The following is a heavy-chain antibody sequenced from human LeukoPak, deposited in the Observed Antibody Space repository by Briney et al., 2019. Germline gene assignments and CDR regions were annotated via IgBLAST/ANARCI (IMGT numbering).Heavy chain of an antibody. CDR3: ARSVSEQRYDFDY. Sequence: GESLKISCKGSGYSFTSYWIGWVRQMPGKGLEWMGIIYPGDSDTRYSPSFQGQVTISADKPISTAYLQWSSLKASDTAMYYCARSVSEQRYDFDYWGQGTLVTVSS. D-gene: IGHD6-25*01. CDR1: GYSFTSYW. J-gene: IGHJ4*02. V-gene: IGHV5-51*04. CDR2: IYPGDSDT.